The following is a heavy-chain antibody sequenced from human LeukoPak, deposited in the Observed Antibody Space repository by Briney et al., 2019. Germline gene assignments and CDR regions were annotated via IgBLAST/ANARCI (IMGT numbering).Heavy chain of an antibody. CDR1: GFTVSSNY. D-gene: IGHD4-23*01. Sequence: GGSLRLSCAASGFTVSSNYMSWVRQAPGKGLEWVSVIYSGGSTYYADSVKGRFTISRDNAKNSLYLQMNSLRAEDTAVYYCARDPATVVSPPDYWGQGTLVTVSS. CDR3: ARDPATVVSPPDY. J-gene: IGHJ4*02. CDR2: IYSGGST. V-gene: IGHV3-53*01.